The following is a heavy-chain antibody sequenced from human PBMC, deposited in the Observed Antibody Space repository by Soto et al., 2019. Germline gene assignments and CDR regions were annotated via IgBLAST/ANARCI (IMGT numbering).Heavy chain of an antibody. V-gene: IGHV1-46*01. D-gene: IGHD5-12*01. CDR2: INPSGGST. J-gene: IGHJ6*02. CDR1: GYTFTSYY. CDR3: ASSTGLIVATNPAAGMDV. Sequence: ASVKVSCKASGYTFTSYYMHWVRQAPGQGLEWMGIINPSGGSTSYAQKFQGRVTMTRDTSTSTVYMELSSLRSEDTAVYYCASSTGLIVATNPAAGMDVWGQGTTVT.